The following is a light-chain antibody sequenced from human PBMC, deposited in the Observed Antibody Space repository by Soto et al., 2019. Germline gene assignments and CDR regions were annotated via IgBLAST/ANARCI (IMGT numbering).Light chain of an antibody. Sequence: QSVLTQSPSASGSPGQSVTISCTGTSSDIGGYNSVSWYQQHPGKAPKVMIYDVTKRPSGVPDRFSGSKSGNTASLTVSALQAEDEADYSCSSYTSSSTLVFGTGTKVTVL. J-gene: IGLJ1*01. CDR3: SSYTSSSTLV. CDR2: DVT. CDR1: SSDIGGYNS. V-gene: IGLV2-8*01.